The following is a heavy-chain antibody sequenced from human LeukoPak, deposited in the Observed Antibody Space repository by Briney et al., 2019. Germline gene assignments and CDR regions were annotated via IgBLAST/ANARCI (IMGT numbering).Heavy chain of an antibody. D-gene: IGHD3-22*01. CDR3: CSQDYYEGAATEY. J-gene: IGHJ4*02. CDR2: IRSKGFGGTT. V-gene: IGHV3-49*04. CDR1: GFTFSNAW. Sequence: GGSLRLSCAASGFTFSNAWMSWVRQAPGKGLEWIGFIRSKGFGGTTQYAASVQGRFTISRDASKSVVYPGMNSLEFEDTAVYYCCSQDYYEGAATEYWGQETLVTASS.